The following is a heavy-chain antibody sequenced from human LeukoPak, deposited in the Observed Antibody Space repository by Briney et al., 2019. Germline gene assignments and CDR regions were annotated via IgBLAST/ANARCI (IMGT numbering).Heavy chain of an antibody. CDR1: GYTFTGYY. J-gene: IGHJ3*02. CDR2: INPNSGGT. V-gene: IGHV1-2*02. D-gene: IGHD3-22*01. CDR3: ARSGMLYYESSVRAIDAFDI. Sequence: ASVKVSCKASGYTFTGYYMHWVRQAPGQGREWMGVINPNSGGTNYAQKFQGRVTMTRDTSISTAYMGLSRLRSADTAVYYCARSGMLYYESSVRAIDAFDIWGQGTMVTVSS.